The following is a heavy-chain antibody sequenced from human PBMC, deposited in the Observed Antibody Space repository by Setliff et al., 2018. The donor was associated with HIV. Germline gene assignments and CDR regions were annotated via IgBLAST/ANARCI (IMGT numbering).Heavy chain of an antibody. CDR2: IHTSGIT. Sequence: SETLSLTCTVSGGSISSGDYYWTWIRQPAGKGLQWIGRIHTSGITFKNPSLKSRVSISVDRSGNQFSLRLTSVTAADTAVYYCATCRHRPSNWFDPWGQGTVVTVSS. CDR1: GGSISSGDYY. V-gene: IGHV4-61*02. J-gene: IGHJ5*02. CDR3: ATCRHRPSNWFDP.